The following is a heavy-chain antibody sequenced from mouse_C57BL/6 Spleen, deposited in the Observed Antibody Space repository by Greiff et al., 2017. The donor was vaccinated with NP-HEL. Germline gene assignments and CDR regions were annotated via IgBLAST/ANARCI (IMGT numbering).Heavy chain of an antibody. CDR2: IYPSDSET. V-gene: IGHV1-61*01. Sequence: QVQLQQPGAELVRPGSSVKLSCKASGYTFTSYWMDWVKQRPGQGLEWIGNIYPSDSETHYNQKFKDKATLTVDKSSSTAYMQLSSLTSEDSAVYYCARSGAYSAMDYWGQGTSVTVSS. D-gene: IGHD2-10*01. CDR1: GYTFTSYW. CDR3: ARSGAYSAMDY. J-gene: IGHJ4*01.